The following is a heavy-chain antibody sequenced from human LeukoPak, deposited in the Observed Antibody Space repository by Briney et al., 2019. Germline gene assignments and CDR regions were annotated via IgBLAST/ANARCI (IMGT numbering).Heavy chain of an antibody. CDR3: AREGVVVRDYYYYYGMDV. Sequence: GGSLRLSCAASGFTFSSHAMSWVRQAPGKGLEWVSAISTSGGSTYYADSVKGRFTISRDNSKNTLYLQMNSLRAEDTAVYYCAREGVVVRDYYYYYGMDVWGQGTTVTVSS. CDR1: GFTFSSHA. V-gene: IGHV3-23*01. J-gene: IGHJ6*02. D-gene: IGHD2-2*01. CDR2: ISTSGGST.